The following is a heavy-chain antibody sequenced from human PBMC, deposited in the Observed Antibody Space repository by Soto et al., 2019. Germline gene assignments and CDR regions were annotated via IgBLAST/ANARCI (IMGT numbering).Heavy chain of an antibody. V-gene: IGHV4-59*08. J-gene: IGHJ3*02. CDR1: GGSISNYY. CDR2: IHYTGST. Sequence: QVQLQESGPGVLKPSETLSLTCTVSGGSISNYYWSWIRQPPGKGLEWIGYIHYTGSTNYNPSLKSRVSLSVDTSTNHLALHLSSVTAADTAVYYCARHRRVGAGIALDIWGQGTTVPVSS. D-gene: IGHD1-26*01. CDR3: ARHRRVGAGIALDI.